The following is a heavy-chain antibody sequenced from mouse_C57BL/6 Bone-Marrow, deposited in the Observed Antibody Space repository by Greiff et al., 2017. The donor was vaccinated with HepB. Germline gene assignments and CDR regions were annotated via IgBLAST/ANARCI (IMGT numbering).Heavy chain of an antibody. Sequence: VQLQQSGTVLARPGASVKMSCKTSGYTFTSYWMHWVKQRPGQGLEWIGAIYPGNSDTSYNQKFKGKAKLTAVTSASTAYMELSSLTNEDSAVYYCTRLDNYYGSRGYFDYWGQGTTLTVSS. CDR3: TRLDNYYGSRGYFDY. V-gene: IGHV1-5*01. J-gene: IGHJ2*01. CDR1: GYTFTSYW. D-gene: IGHD1-1*01. CDR2: IYPGNSDT.